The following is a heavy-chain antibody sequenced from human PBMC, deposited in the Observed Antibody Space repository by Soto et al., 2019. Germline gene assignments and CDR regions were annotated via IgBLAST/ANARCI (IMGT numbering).Heavy chain of an antibody. CDR1: GFTFSDSA. V-gene: IGHV3-73*02. J-gene: IGHJ3*02. Sequence: EVQLVESGGGLVQPGGSLTLSCAASGFTFSDSAMHWVRQASGKGLEWVGRMRSKSNNDATTYVESVRGRFTISRDDSKNTAYLQLNSLKTEDRAVYYCTTLSGDNAFDIWGKGTMVTVSS. D-gene: IGHD3-16*01. CDR3: TTLSGDNAFDI. CDR2: MRSKSNNDAT.